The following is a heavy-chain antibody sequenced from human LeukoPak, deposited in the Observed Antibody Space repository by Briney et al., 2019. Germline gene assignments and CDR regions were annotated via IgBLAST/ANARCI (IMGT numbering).Heavy chain of an antibody. D-gene: IGHD3-22*01. CDR2: ISSSSSTI. J-gene: IGHJ4*02. CDR3: ATGGVHYYDSSADY. V-gene: IGHV3-48*01. CDR1: GFTFSSYS. Sequence: GGSLRLSCAASGFTFSSYSMNWVRQAPGKGLEWVSYISSSSSTIYYADSVKGRFTISRDNAKNSLYLQMNSLRAEDTAVYYCATGGVHYYDSSADYWGQGTLVTVSS.